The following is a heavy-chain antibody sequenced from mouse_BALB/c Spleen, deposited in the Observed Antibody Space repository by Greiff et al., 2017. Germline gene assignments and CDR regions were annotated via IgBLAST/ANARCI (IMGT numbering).Heavy chain of an antibody. CDR1: GFTFSSYW. J-gene: IGHJ4*01. CDR3: TGHGSMDY. V-gene: IGHV6-3*01. Sequence: EVKVEESGGGLVQPGGSMKLSCVASGFTFSSYWMSWVRQSPEKGLEWVAEIRLKSDNYATHYAESVKGKFTISRDDSKSRLYLQMNSLRAEDTGIYYCTGHGSMDYWGQGTSVTVSS. CDR2: IRLKSDNYAT. D-gene: IGHD2-2*01.